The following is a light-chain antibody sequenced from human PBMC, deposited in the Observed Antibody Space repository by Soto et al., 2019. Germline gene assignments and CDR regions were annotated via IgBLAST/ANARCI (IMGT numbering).Light chain of an antibody. V-gene: IGKV1-5*01. J-gene: IGKJ2*01. Sequence: DIQMTQSPSTLSASVGDRVTITCRASQSISSWLAWYQQKPGKAPKLLIYDASSLGSGVPSRFSGSGSGTEFTLTISSLQPDDFATYYCQQYSSYYTFGQGTKLEIK. CDR2: DAS. CDR3: QQYSSYYT. CDR1: QSISSW.